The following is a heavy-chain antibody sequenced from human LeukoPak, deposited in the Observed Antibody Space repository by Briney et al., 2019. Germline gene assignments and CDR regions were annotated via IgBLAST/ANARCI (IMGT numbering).Heavy chain of an antibody. V-gene: IGHV4-34*01. CDR3: ARARGYCSSTSCYSYYYYYYMDV. D-gene: IGHD2-2*02. Sequence: PSETLSLTCAVYGGSFSGYYWSWIRQPPGKGLEWIGEINHSGSTNYNPSLKSRVTISVDTSKNQFSLKLSSVTAADTAVYYCARARGYCSSTSCYSYYYYYYMDVWGKGTTVTVSS. CDR1: GGSFSGYY. J-gene: IGHJ6*03. CDR2: INHSGST.